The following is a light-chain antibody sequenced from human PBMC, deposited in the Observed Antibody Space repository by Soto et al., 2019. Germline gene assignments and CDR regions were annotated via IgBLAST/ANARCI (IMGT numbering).Light chain of an antibody. CDR1: SSNIGTTY. V-gene: IGLV1-51*02. Sequence: QSVLAQPPSVSAAPGQRVTISCSGGSSNIGTTYVSWYQQLPGTVPKLLMYENNKRPSGIPDRFSGSKSATSATLDITGLQTGDEADYYCGAWDDSVSTYVFGTGTKVTVL. CDR3: GAWDDSVSTYV. J-gene: IGLJ1*01. CDR2: ENN.